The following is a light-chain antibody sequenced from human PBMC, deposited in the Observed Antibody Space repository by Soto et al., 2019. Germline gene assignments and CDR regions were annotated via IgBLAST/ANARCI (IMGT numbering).Light chain of an antibody. CDR3: PQYGSAAFT. Sequence: EWATNYCEAGQSVSSSYLAWYQQKPGLAPRLVIYDASSRATGIPYRFSGSGSGTDLNLTVCRLEPEYCAGYYCPQYGSAAFTFGAGTKVDIK. V-gene: IGKV3D-20*01. J-gene: IGKJ3*01. CDR2: DAS. CDR1: QSVSSSY.